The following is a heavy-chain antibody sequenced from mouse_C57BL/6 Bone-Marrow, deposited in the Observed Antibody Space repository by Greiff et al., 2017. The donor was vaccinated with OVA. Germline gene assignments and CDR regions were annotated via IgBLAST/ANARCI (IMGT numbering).Heavy chain of an antibody. Sequence: VQLQQPGAELVKPGASVKMSCTASGYTFTSYWITWVKQRPGQGLEWIGDIYPGSGSTNYNEKFKSKATLTVDTSSITAYMQLSSLTSEDSAVYYCARSITTVVDYWGQGTTLTVSS. CDR2: IYPGSGST. V-gene: IGHV1-55*01. D-gene: IGHD1-1*01. J-gene: IGHJ2*01. CDR1: GYTFTSYW. CDR3: ARSITTVVDY.